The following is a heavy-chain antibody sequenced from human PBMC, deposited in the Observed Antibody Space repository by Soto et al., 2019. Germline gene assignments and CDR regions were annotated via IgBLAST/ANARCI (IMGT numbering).Heavy chain of an antibody. D-gene: IGHD6-13*01. CDR2: IIPIFGTT. CDR3: ARPYSSILDSSYYDAVDV. J-gene: IGHJ6*02. V-gene: IGHV1-69*12. Sequence: QVQLVQSGAEVKKPGSSVNVSCKASGGTFSSYAVSWVRQAPGQGLEWMGGIIPIFGTTNYPLKFQGRLSITADHSTGTAYMELSSLTSEDTAVYYCARPYSSILDSSYYDAVDVWGQGTTVIVTS. CDR1: GGTFSSYA.